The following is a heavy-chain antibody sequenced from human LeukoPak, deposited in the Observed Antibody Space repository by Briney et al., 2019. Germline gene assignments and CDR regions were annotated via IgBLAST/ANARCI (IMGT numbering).Heavy chain of an antibody. J-gene: IGHJ6*02. D-gene: IGHD3-16*01. CDR2: ISDYP. Sequence: PGGSPRLSCVASGFSFNTFALTWVRQAPGKGLEWVSTISDYPHYADSVRGRFTISRDNSRKTVFLQMNSLTPEDAATYYCTKDSQGSYDGFWYGTYGMDVWGQGTTVTVSS. CDR3: TKDSQGSYDGFWYGTYGMDV. CDR1: GFSFNTFA. V-gene: IGHV3-23*05.